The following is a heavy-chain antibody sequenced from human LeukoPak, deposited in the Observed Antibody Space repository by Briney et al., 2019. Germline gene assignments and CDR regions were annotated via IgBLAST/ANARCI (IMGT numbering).Heavy chain of an antibody. V-gene: IGHV4-59*01. CDR1: GGSISSYY. J-gene: IGHJ3*02. Sequence: SETLSLTCTVSGGSISSYYWSWIRQPPGKGLEWIGYIYYSGSTNYNPSLKSRVTISVDTSKNQFSLKLSSVTAADTAVYYCARALVTTVTTFDIWGQGTMVTVSS. CDR3: ARALVTTVTTFDI. CDR2: IYYSGST. D-gene: IGHD4-17*01.